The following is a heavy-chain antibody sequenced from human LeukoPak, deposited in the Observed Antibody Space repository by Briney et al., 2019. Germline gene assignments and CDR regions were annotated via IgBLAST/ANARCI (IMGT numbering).Heavy chain of an antibody. CDR3: ARGLLFF. J-gene: IGHJ4*02. V-gene: IGHV3-74*01. CDR2: INGDGSII. D-gene: IGHD3-3*01. CDR1: GFTFSTYW. Sequence: GGSLRLSCVASGFTFSTYWMHWVRQLPGRGPVSVSRINGDGSIISYADSVKGRFTISRDNAKNTLYLQMNNVRVEDTAVYCCARGLLFFWGQGTLVTVSS.